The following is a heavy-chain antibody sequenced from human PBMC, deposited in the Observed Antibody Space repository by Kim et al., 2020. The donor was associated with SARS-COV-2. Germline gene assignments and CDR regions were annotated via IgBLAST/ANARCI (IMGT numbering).Heavy chain of an antibody. Sequence: SETLSLTCAVYGGSFSGYYWSWIRQPPGKGGEWMGERNHRGSTNYNPSLKSRVTISVDTSKNQFSLKLSSVTAADTAVYYCARGGPPSSSWIDGDWFDPWGQGTLVTVSS. CDR2: RNHRGST. J-gene: IGHJ5*02. CDR1: GGSFSGYY. CDR3: ARGGPPSSSWIDGDWFDP. D-gene: IGHD6-13*01. V-gene: IGHV4-34*01.